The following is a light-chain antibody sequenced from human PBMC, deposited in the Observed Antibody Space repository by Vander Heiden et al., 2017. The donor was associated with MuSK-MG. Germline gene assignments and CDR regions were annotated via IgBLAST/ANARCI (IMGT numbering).Light chain of an antibody. J-gene: IGLJ3*02. V-gene: IGLV1-40*01. CDR1: SSNIGAGYA. CDR2: QTN. Sequence: QSVLTQPTSVSGAPGQRVTISCTGSSSNIGAGYAVHWYQQIPGTAPKLLIYQTNNRPSGVPDRFSGSRSGTSASLAITGLRAEDEADYYCQSYDSSLSGVVFGEGTKLTVL. CDR3: QSYDSSLSGVV.